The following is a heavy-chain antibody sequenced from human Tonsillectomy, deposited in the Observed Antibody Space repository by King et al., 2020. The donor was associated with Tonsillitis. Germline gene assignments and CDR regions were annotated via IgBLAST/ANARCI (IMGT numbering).Heavy chain of an antibody. CDR1: GGSISSYY. V-gene: IGHV4-59*01. CDR3: ARDQNYYDSSGYYRGGFDY. J-gene: IGHJ4*02. CDR2: IYYSGST. Sequence: QLQESGPGLVKPSETLSLTCTVSGGSISSYYWSWIRQPPGKGLEWIGDIYYSGSTNYNPSLKSRVTISVDTSKNQFTLKLRSVTAADTAVYYCARDQNYYDSSGYYRGGFDYWGQGTLVTVSS. D-gene: IGHD3-22*01.